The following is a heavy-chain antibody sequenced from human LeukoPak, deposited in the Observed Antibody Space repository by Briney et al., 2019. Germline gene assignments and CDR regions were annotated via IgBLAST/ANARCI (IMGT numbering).Heavy chain of an antibody. CDR3: ARGLGGYSGYEEYMDV. Sequence: SETLSLTCTVSGGSISSYYWSWIRQPPGKGLEWIGYIYYSGSTNYNPSLKSRVTISVDTSKNQFSLKLSSVTAADTAVYYCARGLGGYSGYEEYMDVWGKGTTVTVSS. J-gene: IGHJ6*03. D-gene: IGHD5-12*01. CDR2: IYYSGST. CDR1: GGSISSYY. V-gene: IGHV4-59*01.